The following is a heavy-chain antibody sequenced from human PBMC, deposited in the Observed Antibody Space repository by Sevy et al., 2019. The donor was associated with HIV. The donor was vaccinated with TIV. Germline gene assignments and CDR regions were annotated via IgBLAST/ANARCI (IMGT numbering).Heavy chain of an antibody. J-gene: IGHJ4*02. V-gene: IGHV3-7*01. D-gene: IGHD6-19*01. CDR3: VTDDRPSGWLFDF. CDR1: GFSFRSYW. CDR2: INRDESAT. Sequence: GGSLRLSCAASGFSFRSYWMTWVRQAPGKGLEWVANINRDESATNYVGSVKGRFTIFRDNAKNLLYLPMNRRRVDDTAVYYCVTDDRPSGWLFDFWGPGTQVTVSS.